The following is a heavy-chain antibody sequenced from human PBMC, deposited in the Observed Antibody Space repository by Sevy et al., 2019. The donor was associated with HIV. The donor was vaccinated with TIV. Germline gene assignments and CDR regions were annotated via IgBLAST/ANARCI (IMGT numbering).Heavy chain of an antibody. D-gene: IGHD3-10*01. CDR2: ILYEGINK. J-gene: IGHJ4*02. CDR3: ATGRDYGSGSYDY. Sequence: GGSPRLSCAASGFSFDRYGMHWVRQAPGKGLEWVAVILYEGINKDYGDSVRGRFTISRDNSKNTLYLQMNSLRVDDTAVYYWATGRDYGSGSYDYWVPGTLVTVSS. V-gene: IGHV3-33*01. CDR1: GFSFDRYG.